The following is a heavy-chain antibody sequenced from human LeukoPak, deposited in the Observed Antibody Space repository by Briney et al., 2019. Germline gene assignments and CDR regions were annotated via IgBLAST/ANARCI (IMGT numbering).Heavy chain of an antibody. V-gene: IGHV3-7*01. J-gene: IGHJ4*01. Sequence: PGGSLRLSCAASGFTFSSYWMSWVRQAPGKGLEWVANIKQDGSEKYYVDSVKGRFTISRDNAKNSLYLQMNSLRAEDTAVYYCARDKHIVVVTAILDYWGHGTLVTVSS. CDR3: ARDKHIVVVTAILDY. CDR1: GFTFSSYW. CDR2: IKQDGSEK. D-gene: IGHD2-21*02.